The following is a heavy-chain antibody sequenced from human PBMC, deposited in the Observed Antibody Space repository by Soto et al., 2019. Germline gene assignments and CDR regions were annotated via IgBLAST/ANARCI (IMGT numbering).Heavy chain of an antibody. D-gene: IGHD3-22*01. CDR1: GFTFSSYA. V-gene: IGHV3-23*01. CDR2: ISGSGGST. Sequence: WSLRLSCAASGFTFSSYAMSWVRQAPGKGLEWVSAISGSGGSTYYADSVKGRFTISRDNSKNTLYLQMNSLRAEDTAVYYCAKSITMIVVPLFDPWGQGTMVTVYS. J-gene: IGHJ5*02. CDR3: AKSITMIVVPLFDP.